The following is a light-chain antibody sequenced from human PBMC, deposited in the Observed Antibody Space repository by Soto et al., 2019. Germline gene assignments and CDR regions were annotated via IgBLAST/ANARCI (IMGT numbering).Light chain of an antibody. CDR1: QNINIY. J-gene: IGKJ1*01. CDR3: QQSYRAPRT. Sequence: DIQMTQSTSSLSASVGERVTITCRASQNINIYLNWYQQKPGKAPKLLIYTASTLQTGVPSRFSGSGSGTEFTLTISSLQPDDFGTYYCQQSYRAPRTFGQGARV. V-gene: IGKV1-39*01. CDR2: TAS.